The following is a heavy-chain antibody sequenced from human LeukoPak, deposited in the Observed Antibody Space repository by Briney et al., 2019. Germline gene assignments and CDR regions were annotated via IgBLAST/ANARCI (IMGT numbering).Heavy chain of an antibody. V-gene: IGHV3-21*01. CDR3: AREGGTIFGEGFDY. CDR1: GFTFSTYA. D-gene: IGHD3-3*01. Sequence: GGSLRLSCAASGFTFSTYAMNWVRQAPGKGLEWVSSIGTPSSSLYCADSLKRRFTISRDNAKSSLYLQMNSLRAEDTAVYYCAREGGTIFGEGFDYWGQGTLVTVSS. J-gene: IGHJ4*02. CDR2: IGTPSSSL.